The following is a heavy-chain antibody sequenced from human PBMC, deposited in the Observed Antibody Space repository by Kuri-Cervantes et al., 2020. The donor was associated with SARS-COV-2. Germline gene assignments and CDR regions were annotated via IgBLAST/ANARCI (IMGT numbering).Heavy chain of an antibody. V-gene: IGHV3-21*01. CDR2: ISSSSSHI. CDR3: ARALDGVVTRYYYYYGMDV. Sequence: GGSLRLSCAASGFTFSSYSMNWVRQAPGKGLEWVSSISSSSSHIYYADSVKGRFTISRDNAKNSLYLQMDSLRAEDTAVYYCARALDGVVTRYYYYYGMDVWGQGTTVTVSS. D-gene: IGHD3-3*01. J-gene: IGHJ6*02. CDR1: GFTFSSYS.